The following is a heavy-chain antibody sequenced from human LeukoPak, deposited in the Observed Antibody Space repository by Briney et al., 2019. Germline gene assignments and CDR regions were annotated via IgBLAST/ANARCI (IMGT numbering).Heavy chain of an antibody. Sequence: PGGSLRLSCAASGFTVSTNYMSWVRQAPGKGLEWVALIWYDGSNTYHADSVKGRFTISRDNSKNMLYVQMNNLRAEDTAVYYCARAPSTALGAFDVWGQGTMVTVSS. CDR1: GFTVSTNY. CDR3: ARAPSTALGAFDV. J-gene: IGHJ3*01. D-gene: IGHD1-1*01. V-gene: IGHV3-33*08. CDR2: IWYDGSNT.